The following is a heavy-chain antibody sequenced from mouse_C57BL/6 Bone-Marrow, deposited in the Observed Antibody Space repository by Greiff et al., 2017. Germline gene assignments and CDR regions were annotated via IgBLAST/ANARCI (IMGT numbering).Heavy chain of an antibody. CDR2: ISNLAYSI. J-gene: IGHJ4*01. V-gene: IGHV5-15*01. D-gene: IGHD1-1*01. CDR1: GFTCSDYG. Sequence: DVKLVESGGGLVQPGGSLKLSCAASGFTCSDYGMAWVRQAPRKGPEWVAFISNLAYSIYYADTVTGRFTISRENAKNTLYLEMSSLRSEDTAMYYCARHYYYGSSPYYAMDYWGQGTSVTVSS. CDR3: ARHYYYGSSPYYAMDY.